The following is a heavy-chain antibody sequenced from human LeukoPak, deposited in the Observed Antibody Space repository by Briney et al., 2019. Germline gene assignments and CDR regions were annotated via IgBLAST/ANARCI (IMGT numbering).Heavy chain of an antibody. CDR1: GGSISSSSYY. V-gene: IGHV4-39*07. Sequence: PSETLSLTCTVSGGSISSSSYYWGWIRQPPGKGLEWIGSIYYSGSTYYNPSLKSRVTISVDTSKNQFSLKLSSVTAADTAVYYCAKESQNAFDIWGQGTMVTVSS. J-gene: IGHJ3*02. CDR2: IYYSGST. CDR3: AKESQNAFDI.